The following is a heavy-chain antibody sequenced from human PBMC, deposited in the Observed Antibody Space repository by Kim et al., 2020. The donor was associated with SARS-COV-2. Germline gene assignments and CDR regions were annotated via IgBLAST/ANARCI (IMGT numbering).Heavy chain of an antibody. Sequence: GGSLRLSCAASGFTFSSYAMHWVRQAPGKGLEWVAVISYDGSNKYYADSVKGRFTISRDNSKNTLYLQMNSLRAEDTAVYYCAGDGYSYGSVYYFDYWGQGTLVTVSS. J-gene: IGHJ4*02. CDR1: GFTFSSYA. CDR2: ISYDGSNK. CDR3: AGDGYSYGSVYYFDY. D-gene: IGHD5-18*01. V-gene: IGHV3-30*04.